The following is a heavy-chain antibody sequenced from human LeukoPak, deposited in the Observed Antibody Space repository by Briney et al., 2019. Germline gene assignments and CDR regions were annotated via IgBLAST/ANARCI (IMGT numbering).Heavy chain of an antibody. Sequence: PGGSLRLSCTVSGFTVSSNSMSWVRQAPGKGLEWVSFIYSDNTHYSDSVKGRFTISRDNSKNTLYLQMNSLRAEDTAVYYCARGRRDCSSTTCQGVNWFDPWGQGTLVTVSS. CDR3: ARGRRDCSSTTCQGVNWFDP. D-gene: IGHD2-2*01. J-gene: IGHJ5*02. CDR2: IYSDNT. V-gene: IGHV3-53*01. CDR1: GFTVSSNS.